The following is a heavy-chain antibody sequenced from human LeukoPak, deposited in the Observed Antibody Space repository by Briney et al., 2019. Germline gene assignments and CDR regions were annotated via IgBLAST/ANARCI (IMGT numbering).Heavy chain of an antibody. Sequence: SETLSLTCTVSGGSISSYDWSWIRQPPGKGLEWIGYIYYSGSTNYNPSLKSRVTISVDTSKNQFSLKLSSVTAADTAVYYCARSGYDYSPNWFDPWGQGTLVTVSS. D-gene: IGHD5-12*01. V-gene: IGHV4-59*01. CDR1: GGSISSYD. CDR2: IYYSGST. J-gene: IGHJ5*02. CDR3: ARSGYDYSPNWFDP.